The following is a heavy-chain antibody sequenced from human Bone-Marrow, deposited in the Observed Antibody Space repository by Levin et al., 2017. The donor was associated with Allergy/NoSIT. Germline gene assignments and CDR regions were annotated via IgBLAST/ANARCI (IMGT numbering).Heavy chain of an antibody. V-gene: IGHV5-51*01. D-gene: IGHD2-2*01. CDR1: GYSFTSYW. CDR2: IYPGDSDT. Sequence: GESLKISCKGSGYSFTSYWIGWVRQMPGKGLEWMGIIYPGDSDTRYSPSFQGQVTISADKSISTAYLQWSSLKASDTAMYYCARHSWDEKDIVVVPAANWGQGTLVTVSS. CDR3: ARHSWDEKDIVVVPAAN. J-gene: IGHJ4*02.